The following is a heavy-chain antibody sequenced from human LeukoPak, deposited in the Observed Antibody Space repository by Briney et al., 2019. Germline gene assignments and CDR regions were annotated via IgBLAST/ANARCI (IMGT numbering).Heavy chain of an antibody. J-gene: IGHJ4*02. D-gene: IGHD6-13*01. V-gene: IGHV3-21*01. Sequence: GGSLRLSCAASGFTFISYTMNWVRQAPGKGLEWLSSISSSSSYIYYADSVKGRFTVSRDNAKNSLYLQMNSLRAEDTAVYYCAREEQQLVYFDYWGQGTLVTVSS. CDR2: ISSSSSYI. CDR3: AREEQQLVYFDY. CDR1: GFTFISYT.